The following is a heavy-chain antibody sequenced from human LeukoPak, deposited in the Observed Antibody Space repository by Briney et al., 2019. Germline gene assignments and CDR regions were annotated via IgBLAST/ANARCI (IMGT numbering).Heavy chain of an antibody. D-gene: IGHD6-25*01. CDR1: GFTVISNY. Sequence: GGSLRLSCAASGFTVISNYISCVRQAPGNWLELVSIIYIGGITYYAHSVKGRFTISRDSSKNTLYLQMNSVRAEDTAVYYCARDLSNGFDYWGQGTLATVSS. CDR2: IYIGGIT. CDR3: ARDLSNGFDY. J-gene: IGHJ4*02. V-gene: IGHV3-53*01.